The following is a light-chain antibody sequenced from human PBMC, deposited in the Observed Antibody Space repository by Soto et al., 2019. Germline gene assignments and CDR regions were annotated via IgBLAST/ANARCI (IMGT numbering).Light chain of an antibody. V-gene: IGKV3-15*01. Sequence: EIVLTQSPATLSLSPGERATLGCRASQSVSSYLAWYQQKPGQAPRLLIYGASTRATGIPARFSGSGSETEFTLTISSLQSEDFAVYYCQQYNNWPRTFGQGTKVDI. J-gene: IGKJ1*01. CDR3: QQYNNWPRT. CDR1: QSVSSY. CDR2: GAS.